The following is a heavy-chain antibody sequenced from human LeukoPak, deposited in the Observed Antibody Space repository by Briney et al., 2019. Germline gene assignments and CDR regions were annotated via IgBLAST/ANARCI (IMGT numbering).Heavy chain of an antibody. J-gene: IGHJ4*02. V-gene: IGHV4-59*12. CDR2: IYYSGST. CDR3: ARDVGGYDSSGFIGIGFDY. CDR1: GGSISSYY. Sequence: SETLSLTCTVSGGSISSYYWSWIRQPPGKGLEWIGYIYYSGSTNYNPSLKSRVTISVDTSKNQFSLKLSSVTAADTAVYYCARDVGGYDSSGFIGIGFDYWGQGTLVTVSS. D-gene: IGHD3-22*01.